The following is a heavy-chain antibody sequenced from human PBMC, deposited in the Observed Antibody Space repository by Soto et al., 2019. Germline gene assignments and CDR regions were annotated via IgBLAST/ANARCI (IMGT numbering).Heavy chain of an antibody. V-gene: IGHV1-69*12. CDR1: GGTFSSYA. Sequence: QVQLVQSGAEVKKPGSSVKVSCKASGGTFSSYAISWVRQAPGQGLEWMGGIIPIFGTATYAQKFQGRVTITAEDSTSTAYMELRSLRSEETAVYYCARSNYAQPSYYYGMDGWGKGTTVTVSS. D-gene: IGHD4-4*01. CDR3: ARSNYAQPSYYYGMDG. J-gene: IGHJ6*04. CDR2: IIPIFGTA.